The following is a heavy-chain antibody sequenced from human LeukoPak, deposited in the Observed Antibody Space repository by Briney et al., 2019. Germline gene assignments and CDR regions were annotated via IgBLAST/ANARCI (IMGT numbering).Heavy chain of an antibody. CDR1: GFSINSDYY. V-gene: IGHV4-38-2*02. CDR3: VVLPAH. Sequence: SETLSLTCTVSGFSINSDYYWGWVRQPPGKGLEWIGSLYQGGTSYQNPSLKSRVTISVGTSRSQFSLKLNSVTAADTAVYYCVVLPAHWGQGTLVTVSS. D-gene: IGHD3-16*02. J-gene: IGHJ4*02. CDR2: LYQGGTS.